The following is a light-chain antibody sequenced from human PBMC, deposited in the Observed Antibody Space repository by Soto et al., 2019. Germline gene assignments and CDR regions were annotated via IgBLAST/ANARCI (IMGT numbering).Light chain of an antibody. CDR3: HQYGSSLRT. V-gene: IGKV3-20*01. Sequence: EIVLTQSPGTLSLSPGERATLSCRASQSVSSSYSAWYQQKPGQAPRLLIYGASSRATGIPDRFSGSGSGTDFTLTISRLEPEDFAVYYCHQYGSSLRTFGQGTKVDIK. CDR2: GAS. J-gene: IGKJ1*01. CDR1: QSVSSSY.